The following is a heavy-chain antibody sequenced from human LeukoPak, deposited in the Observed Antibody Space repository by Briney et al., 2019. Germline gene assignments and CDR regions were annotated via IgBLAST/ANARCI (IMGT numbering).Heavy chain of an antibody. J-gene: IGHJ4*02. CDR1: GYTFTSYD. CDR3: VRDRTGYNRFDY. D-gene: IGHD3/OR15-3a*01. V-gene: IGHV1-8*01. CDR2: MNPNSGNT. Sequence: ASVKVSCKASGYTFTSYDINWVRQATGQGLEWMGWMNPNSGNTGYAQKFQGRVTMTRDTSISTDMELSRLRFDDTAVYYCVRDRTGYNRFDYWGQGTLVTVSS.